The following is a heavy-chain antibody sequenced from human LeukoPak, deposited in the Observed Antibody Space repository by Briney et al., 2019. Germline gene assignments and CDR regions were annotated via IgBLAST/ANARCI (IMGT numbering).Heavy chain of an antibody. CDR3: ARYYYDSSGYYSEGFDY. J-gene: IGHJ4*02. D-gene: IGHD3-22*01. V-gene: IGHV3-48*03. Sequence: GGSLRLSCAASGFTFSSYEMNWVRQAPGKGLEWVSYISGSGSTIYYADSVKGRFTISRDNAKNSLYLQMNSLRAEDTAVYYCARYYYDSSGYYSEGFDYWGQGTLVTVSS. CDR1: GFTFSSYE. CDR2: ISGSGSTI.